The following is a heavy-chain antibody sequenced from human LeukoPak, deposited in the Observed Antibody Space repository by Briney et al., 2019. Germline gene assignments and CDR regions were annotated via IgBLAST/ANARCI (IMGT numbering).Heavy chain of an antibody. CDR1: GGSISSSNW. D-gene: IGHD3-9*01. CDR2: IYHSGSA. CDR3: AKDADTKLLIISTSLDN. V-gene: IGHV4-4*02. J-gene: IGHJ4*02. Sequence: SETLSLTCAVSGGSISSSNWWSWVRQPPGKGLEWIGEIYHSGSANYNPSLKSRVTISVDKSKNQFSLKLSSVTAADTAVYYCAKDADTKLLIISTSLDNWGQGTLVTVSS.